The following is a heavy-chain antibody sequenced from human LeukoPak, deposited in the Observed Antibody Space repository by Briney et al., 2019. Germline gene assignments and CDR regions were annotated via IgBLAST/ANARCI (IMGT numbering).Heavy chain of an antibody. V-gene: IGHV4-34*01. CDR3: ASADFWSGTEAFDI. Sequence: PSETLSLTCAVYGGSFSGYYWSRIRQPPGKGLEWIGEINHSGSTNYNPSLKSRVTISVDTSKNQFSLKLSSVTAADTAVYYCASADFWSGTEAFDIWGQGTMVTVSS. CDR2: INHSGST. J-gene: IGHJ3*02. D-gene: IGHD3-3*01. CDR1: GGSFSGYY.